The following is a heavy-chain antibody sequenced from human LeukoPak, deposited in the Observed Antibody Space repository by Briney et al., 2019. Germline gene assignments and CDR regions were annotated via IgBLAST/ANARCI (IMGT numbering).Heavy chain of an antibody. J-gene: IGHJ3*02. V-gene: IGHV4-59*01. D-gene: IGHD3-10*01. CDR1: GGSISSYY. CDR2: IYYSGST. Sequence: PSETLSLTCTVSGGSISSYYWSWIRQPPGKGLEWIGYIYYSGSTNYNPSLKSRVTISVDTSKNQFSLKLSSVTAADTAVYYCARARYYYGSGSYAFDIWGQGTMVTVSS. CDR3: ARARYYYGSGSYAFDI.